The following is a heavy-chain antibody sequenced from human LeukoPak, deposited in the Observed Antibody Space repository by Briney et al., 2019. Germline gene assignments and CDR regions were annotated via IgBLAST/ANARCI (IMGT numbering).Heavy chain of an antibody. CDR1: GFTFSSYG. J-gene: IGHJ4*02. V-gene: IGHV3-21*01. CDR2: ISGSGGSI. D-gene: IGHD6-13*01. CDR3: ARERTASSSYDY. Sequence: GGSLRLSCAASGFTFSSYGMSWVRQAPGKGLEWVSAISGSGGSIYYADSVKGRFTISRDNAKNSLYLQMNSLRAEDTAVYYCARERTASSSYDYWGQGTLVTVSS.